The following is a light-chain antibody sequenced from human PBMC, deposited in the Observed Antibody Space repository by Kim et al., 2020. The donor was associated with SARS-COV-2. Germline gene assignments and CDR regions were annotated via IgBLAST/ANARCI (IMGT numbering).Light chain of an antibody. V-gene: IGLV10-54*02. J-gene: IGLJ3*02. CDR1: SNIVGNQG. CDR2: RNN. CDR3: SALDSSLSWV. Sequence: LRPTATLTCTGNSNIVGNQGAAWLQQHQGHPPKLLSYRNNNRPSGISERFSASRSGNTASLTITGLQPEDEADYYCSALDSSLSWVFGGGTQLTVL.